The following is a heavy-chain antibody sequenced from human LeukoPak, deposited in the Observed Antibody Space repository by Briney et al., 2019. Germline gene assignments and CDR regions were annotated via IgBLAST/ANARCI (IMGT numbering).Heavy chain of an antibody. V-gene: IGHV4-59*08. D-gene: IGHD5-12*01. J-gene: IGHJ6*02. Sequence: PSETLSLACTVSGGSISSYYWSWIRQPPGKGLEWIGYIYYSGSTNYNPSLKSRVTISVDTSKNQFSLKLSSVTAADTAVYYCARHRGYVDIVAXYGMDVWGQGTTVTVSS. CDR2: IYYSGST. CDR1: GGSISSYY. CDR3: ARHRGYVDIVAXYGMDV.